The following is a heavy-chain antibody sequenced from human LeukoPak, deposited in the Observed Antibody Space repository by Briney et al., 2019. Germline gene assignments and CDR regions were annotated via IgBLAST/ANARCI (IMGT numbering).Heavy chain of an antibody. CDR1: GFTFSRYG. V-gene: IGHV3-23*01. CDR3: AKHSGSYFIYYVDS. D-gene: IGHD1-26*01. CDR2: ISNTAYNT. Sequence: PGGSLRLSCVASGFTFSRYGMSWVRQAPGKGLEWVSTISNTAYNTYYADSVKGRFTISRDNSANTVSLQMNSLRAEDTALYYCAKHSGSYFIYYVDSWGQGTQVTVSS. J-gene: IGHJ4*02.